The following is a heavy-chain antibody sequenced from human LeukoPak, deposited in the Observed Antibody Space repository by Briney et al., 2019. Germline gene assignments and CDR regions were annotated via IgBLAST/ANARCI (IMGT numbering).Heavy chain of an antibody. CDR1: GFTFSSYA. Sequence: GGSLRLSCAASGFTFSSYAMSWVRQAPGKGLEWVSAISGSGGSTYYADSVKGRFTISRDNSKNTLYLQMNSLRAEDTAVYYCAKEGGRITMVRDSWNDGYQNWFDPWGQGTLVTVSS. D-gene: IGHD3-10*01. J-gene: IGHJ5*02. CDR3: AKEGGRITMVRDSWNDGYQNWFDP. CDR2: ISGSGGST. V-gene: IGHV3-23*01.